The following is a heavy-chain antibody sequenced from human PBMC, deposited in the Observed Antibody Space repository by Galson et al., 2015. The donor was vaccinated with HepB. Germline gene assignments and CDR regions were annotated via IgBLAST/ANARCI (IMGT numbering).Heavy chain of an antibody. CDR3: ARGAGVRVTTVTPDDAFDI. J-gene: IGHJ3*02. Sequence: SLRLSCAASGFTFSSYSMNWVRQAPGKGLEWVSSISSSSSYIYYADSVKGRFTISRDNAKNSLYLQMNSLRAEDTAVYYCARGAGVRVTTVTPDDAFDIWGQGTMVTVSS. CDR2: ISSSSSYI. D-gene: IGHD4-17*01. V-gene: IGHV3-21*01. CDR1: GFTFSSYS.